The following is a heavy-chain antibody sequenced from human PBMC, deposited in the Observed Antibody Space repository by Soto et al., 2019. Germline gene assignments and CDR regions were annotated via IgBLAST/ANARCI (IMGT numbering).Heavy chain of an antibody. J-gene: IGHJ6*02. V-gene: IGHV3-23*01. D-gene: IGHD3-10*01. CDR3: AKDKLGTMVRGRPYYYGMDV. Sequence: GGSLRLSCAASGFTFSSYAMSWVRQAPGKGLEWVSAISGSGGSTYYADSVKGRFTISRDNSKNTLYLQMNSLRAEDTAVYYCAKDKLGTMVRGRPYYYGMDVWGQGTTVTVSS. CDR1: GFTFSSYA. CDR2: ISGSGGST.